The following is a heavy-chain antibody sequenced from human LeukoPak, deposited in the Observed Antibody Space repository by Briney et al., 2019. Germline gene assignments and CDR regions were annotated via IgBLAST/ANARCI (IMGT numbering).Heavy chain of an antibody. J-gene: IGHJ2*01. CDR1: GYSISSGYY. CDR3: ARGSGYSYGYLYSRRYFDL. Sequence: SETLSLTCTVSGYSISSGYYWGWIRQPPGKGLEWIGSIYHSGSTYYNPSLKSRVTISVDTSKNQFSLKLSSVTAADTAVYYCARGSGYSYGYLYSRRYFDLWGRGTLVTLSS. CDR2: IYHSGST. V-gene: IGHV4-38-2*02. D-gene: IGHD5-18*01.